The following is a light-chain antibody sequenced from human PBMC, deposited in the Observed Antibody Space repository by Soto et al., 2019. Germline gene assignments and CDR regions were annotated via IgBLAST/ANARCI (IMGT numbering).Light chain of an antibody. J-gene: IGLJ3*02. CDR2: EVS. CDR1: GSDVGGYNY. V-gene: IGLV2-8*01. Sequence: QSALTQPPSASGSPGQSVTISCTGTGSDVGGYNYVSWYQQHPGKAPKLIIYEVSQRPSGVPDRFSGSKSGNTASLTVSGLQAEDEADYSCSSYAGSNIWVFGGGTKLTVL. CDR3: SSYAGSNIWV.